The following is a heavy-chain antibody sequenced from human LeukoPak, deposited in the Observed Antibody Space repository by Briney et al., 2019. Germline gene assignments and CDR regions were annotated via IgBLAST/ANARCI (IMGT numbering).Heavy chain of an antibody. CDR2: IYSGGRT. CDR1: GFTVSSNY. D-gene: IGHD3-22*01. CDR3: ARRRYYYDSSGQTDAFDI. J-gene: IGHJ3*02. V-gene: IGHV3-66*02. Sequence: GGSLRLSCAASGFTVSSNYMNWVRQAPGEGLEWVSVIYSGGRTYYAESVKGRFTISGDNSKNTLYLQMNSLRAEDTAVYYCARRRYYYDSSGQTDAFDIWGQGTVVTVSS.